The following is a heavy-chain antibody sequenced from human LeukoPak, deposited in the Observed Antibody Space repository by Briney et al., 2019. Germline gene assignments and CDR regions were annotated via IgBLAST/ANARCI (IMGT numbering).Heavy chain of an antibody. CDR2: IYYSGST. CDR1: GGSISSGGYY. Sequence: SETLSLTCTISGGSISSGGYYWSWIRQHPGKGLEWIGYIYYSGSTYYNPSLKSRVTISVDTSKNQFSLKLSSVTAADTAVYYCARYYSSGQPCFDYWGQGTLVTVSS. CDR3: ARYYSSGQPCFDY. J-gene: IGHJ4*02. D-gene: IGHD6-25*01. V-gene: IGHV4-31*03.